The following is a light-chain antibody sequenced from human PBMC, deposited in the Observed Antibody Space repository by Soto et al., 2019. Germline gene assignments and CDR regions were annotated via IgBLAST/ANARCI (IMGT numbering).Light chain of an antibody. CDR3: QQYSSYSEYT. J-gene: IGKJ2*01. CDR2: DAS. Sequence: DIQMTQSPSTLSASVGDRVTITCRASQSISNWLAWYQQKPGKAPNLLIYDASTLESGVPSRFSGSGSGTEFTLTISSLQPDDFAAYYCQQYSSYSEYTFGQGTKLEI. V-gene: IGKV1-5*01. CDR1: QSISNW.